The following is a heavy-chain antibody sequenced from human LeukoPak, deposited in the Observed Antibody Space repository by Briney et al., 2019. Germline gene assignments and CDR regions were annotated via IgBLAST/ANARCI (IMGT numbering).Heavy chain of an antibody. V-gene: IGHV5-51*01. J-gene: IGHJ4*02. CDR1: GYRFTNYW. CDR3: ARQSTYYYDSSATY. D-gene: IGHD3-22*01. CDR2: IYPGDSDT. Sequence: GESLKISCKGSGYRFTNYWIGWVRQVPGKGLEWMGIIYPGDSDTKYSPSFEGQVTISVDKSISTAYLQWSSLKASDTAMYYCARQSTYYYDSSATYWGQGTLVTVSS.